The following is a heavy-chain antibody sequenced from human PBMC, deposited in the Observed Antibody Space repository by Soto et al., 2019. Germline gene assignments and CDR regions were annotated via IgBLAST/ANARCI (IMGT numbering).Heavy chain of an antibody. J-gene: IGHJ4*02. CDR3: ARQTVTTYYFDY. Sequence: SETLSLTCTVSGGSISSYYWSWIRQPPGKGLEWIGYIYYSGSTNYNPSLKSRVTISVDTSKNQFSLKLSSVTAADTAVYYCARQTVTTYYFDYWGQGTLVTVSS. D-gene: IGHD4-17*01. CDR2: IYYSGST. V-gene: IGHV4-59*01. CDR1: GGSISSYY.